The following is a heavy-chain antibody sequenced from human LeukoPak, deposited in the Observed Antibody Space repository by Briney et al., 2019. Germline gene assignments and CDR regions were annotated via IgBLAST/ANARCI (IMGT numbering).Heavy chain of an antibody. CDR1: GITFSRYW. J-gene: IGHJ4*02. CDR3: ARDRYYDFWSGYTFDS. CDR2: IAHDGSEK. Sequence: GGSLRLSCAVSGITFSRYWMSWVRQAPGKGPEWVANIAHDGSEKYYVDSVRGRFTISRDNAKNSLYLQMNRLRSEDTALYYCARDRYYDFWSGYTFDSWGQGTLVTVSS. V-gene: IGHV3-7*01. D-gene: IGHD3-3*01.